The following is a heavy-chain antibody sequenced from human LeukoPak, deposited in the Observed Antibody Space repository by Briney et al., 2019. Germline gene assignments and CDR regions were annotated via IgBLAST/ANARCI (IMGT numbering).Heavy chain of an antibody. CDR2: IIPIFGIA. J-gene: IGHJ5*02. CDR3: ARDLLRAYCGGDCYGSWFDP. V-gene: IGHV1-69*04. Sequence: PVKVSCKASGGTFSSYAISWVRQAPGQGLEWMGRIIPIFGIANYAQKFQGRVTITADKSTSTAYMELSSLRSEDTAVYYCARDLLRAYCGGDCYGSWFDPWGQGTLVTVSS. D-gene: IGHD2-21*02. CDR1: GGTFSSYA.